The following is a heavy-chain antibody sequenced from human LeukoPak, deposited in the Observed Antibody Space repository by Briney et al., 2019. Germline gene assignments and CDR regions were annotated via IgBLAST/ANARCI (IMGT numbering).Heavy chain of an antibody. J-gene: IGHJ4*02. CDR1: GFTFGDYG. D-gene: IGHD6-13*01. Sequence: PGGSLRLSCGASGFTFGDYGVSWVRQAPGKGLEWVSAINWNGGDTGYADSVKGRFTISRDNAKDSLYLQMNSLRTEDTASYYCGKASESWQLVPNFDYWGQGTLVTVSS. CDR3: GKASESWQLVPNFDY. V-gene: IGHV3-20*04. CDR2: INWNGGDT.